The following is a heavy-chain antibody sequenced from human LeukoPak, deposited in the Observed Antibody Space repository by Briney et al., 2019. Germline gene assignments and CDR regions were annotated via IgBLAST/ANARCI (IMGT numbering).Heavy chain of an antibody. CDR3: ARIAVAATWNFDF. J-gene: IGHJ4*02. CDR1: GYTFNNFE. D-gene: IGHD6-19*01. Sequence: ASVKVSCKASGYTFNNFEISWVRQAPGQGLEWMGWINPYSGNTISAQKLQGRVTMTTDTSTSTAYMELRSLRSDDTAVYYCARIAVAATWNFDFWGQGTLVTVSS. V-gene: IGHV1-18*01. CDR2: INPYSGNT.